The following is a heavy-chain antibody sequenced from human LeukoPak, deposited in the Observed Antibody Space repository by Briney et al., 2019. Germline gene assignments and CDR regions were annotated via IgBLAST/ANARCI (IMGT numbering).Heavy chain of an antibody. CDR2: INPNSGGT. D-gene: IGHD6-13*01. V-gene: IGHV1-2*02. CDR1: GYTFTGYY. Sequence: ASEKVSCKASGYTFTGYYMHWVRQAPGQGLEWMGWINPNSGGTNYAQKFQGRVTMTRDTSISTAYMELSRLRSDDTAVYYCARVTFIAAAGDYWGQGTLVTVSS. CDR3: ARVTFIAAAGDY. J-gene: IGHJ4*02.